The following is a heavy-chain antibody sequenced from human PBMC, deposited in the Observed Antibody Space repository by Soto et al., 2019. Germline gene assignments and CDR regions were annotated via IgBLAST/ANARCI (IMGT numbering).Heavy chain of an antibody. J-gene: IGHJ4*02. CDR1: GGSFSGYY. CDR3: ARGADIVVVVAATPCYFDY. Sequence: QVQLQQWGAGLLKPSETLSLTCAVYGGSFSGYYWSWIRQPPGKGLEWIGEINHSGSTNYNPSLKSRVTISVDTSKNQFSLKLSSVTAADTAVYYCARGADIVVVVAATPCYFDYWGQGTLVTVSS. D-gene: IGHD2-15*01. CDR2: INHSGST. V-gene: IGHV4-34*01.